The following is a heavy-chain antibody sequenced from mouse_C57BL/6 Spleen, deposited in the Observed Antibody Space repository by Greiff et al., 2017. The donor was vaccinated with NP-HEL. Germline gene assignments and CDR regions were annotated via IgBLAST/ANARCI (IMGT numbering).Heavy chain of an antibody. CDR2: ISDGGSYT. D-gene: IGHD1-3*01. V-gene: IGHV5-4*01. J-gene: IGHJ3*01. CDR3: ARDKVEFAY. CDR1: GFTFSSYA. Sequence: EVHLVESGGGLVKPGGSLKLSCAASGFTFSSYAMSWVRQTPEKRLEWVATISDGGSYTYYPDNVKGRFTISRDNAKNNLYLQMSHLKSEDTAMYHCARDKVEFAYWGQGTLVTVSA.